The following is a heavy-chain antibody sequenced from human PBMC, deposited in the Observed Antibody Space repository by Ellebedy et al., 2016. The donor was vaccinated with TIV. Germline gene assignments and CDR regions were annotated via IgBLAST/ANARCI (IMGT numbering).Heavy chain of an antibody. D-gene: IGHD6-19*01. V-gene: IGHV4-34*01. CDR2: INQSGRT. CDR3: AEGRSGWYYFDY. Sequence: SQTLSLTCAAYGGSFSGYYWSWVRQPPGKGLEWIGEINQSGRTSYHPSLESRVTISVDTSKNQFSVRLTSVTAADTAVYYCAEGRSGWYYFDYWGQGTLVTVSS. J-gene: IGHJ4*02. CDR1: GGSFSGYY.